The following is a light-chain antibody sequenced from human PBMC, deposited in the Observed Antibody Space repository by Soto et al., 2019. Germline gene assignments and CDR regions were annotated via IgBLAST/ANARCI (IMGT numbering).Light chain of an antibody. CDR1: QNINND. Sequence: DIQITQPASSECASGGDRVSITCQASQNINNDLNWYQQKPGRAPKLLIYDASNLEAGVPSRFRGSGSGTDFTFTISRLQPEDIATYYCQQYENLPTFGQGTQLEIK. V-gene: IGKV1-33*01. CDR3: QQYENLPT. J-gene: IGKJ5*01. CDR2: DAS.